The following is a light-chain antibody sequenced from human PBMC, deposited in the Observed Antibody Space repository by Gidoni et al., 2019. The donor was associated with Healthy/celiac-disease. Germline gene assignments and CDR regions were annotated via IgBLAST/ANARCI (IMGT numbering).Light chain of an antibody. Sequence: QSALPPPASVSGSPGPSITISCTGTSSDGGGYNYVSWYQQHPGKAPKLMIYEVSNRPSGVSNRFSGSKSGNTASLTISGLQAEDEADYYCSSYTSSSTLPYVFGTGTKVTVL. CDR1: SSDGGGYNY. CDR2: EVS. CDR3: SSYTSSSTLPYV. V-gene: IGLV2-14*01. J-gene: IGLJ1*01.